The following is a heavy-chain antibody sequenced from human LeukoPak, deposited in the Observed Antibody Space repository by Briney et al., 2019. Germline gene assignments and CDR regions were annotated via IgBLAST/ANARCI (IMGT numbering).Heavy chain of an antibody. CDR2: IKQDGSEK. CDR1: GFTFSSYW. V-gene: IGHV3-7*01. Sequence: GGSLRLSCAASGFTFSSYWMSWVRQAPGKGLEWVANIKQDGSEKYYVDSVKGRFTISRDNAKNSLYLQMNSLRAEDTAVYYCARDYGDHRYYYYYMDVWGKGTTVTVSS. D-gene: IGHD4-17*01. CDR3: ARDYGDHRYYYYYMDV. J-gene: IGHJ6*03.